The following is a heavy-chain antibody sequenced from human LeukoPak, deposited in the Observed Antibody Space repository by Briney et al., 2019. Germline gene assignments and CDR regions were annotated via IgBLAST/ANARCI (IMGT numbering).Heavy chain of an antibody. Sequence: SETLSLTCTVSGGSISSNYWSWIRQPPGKGLEWIGYIYYSGSTNYNPSLKSRVTISVDTSKNQFSLKLSSVTAADTAVYYCARHSSSWYVDYWGQGTQVTVSS. V-gene: IGHV4-59*08. CDR2: IYYSGST. CDR1: GGSISSNY. CDR3: ARHSSSWYVDY. D-gene: IGHD6-13*01. J-gene: IGHJ4*02.